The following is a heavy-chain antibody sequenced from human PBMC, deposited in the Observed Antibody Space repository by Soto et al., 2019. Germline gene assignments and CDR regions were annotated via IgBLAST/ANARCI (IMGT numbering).Heavy chain of an antibody. Sequence: SETLSLTCTVSGGSISSSGYYWGWIRQPPGKGLEWIGSIYYSGSTYYNPSLKSRVTISVDTSKNQFSLKLSSVTAADTAVYYCARHYGSGSYYYYYYYYMDVWGKGTTVTVSS. CDR2: IYYSGST. CDR3: ARHYGSGSYYYYYYYYMDV. CDR1: GGSISSSGYY. V-gene: IGHV4-39*01. D-gene: IGHD3-10*01. J-gene: IGHJ6*03.